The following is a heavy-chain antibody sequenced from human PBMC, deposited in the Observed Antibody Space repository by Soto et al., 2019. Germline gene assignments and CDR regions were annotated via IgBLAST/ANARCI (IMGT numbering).Heavy chain of an antibody. D-gene: IGHD3-3*01. V-gene: IGHV1-18*01. Sequence: QGLEWMGWISAYNGNTNYAQKLQGRVTMTTDTSTSTAYMELRSLRSDDTAVYYCARVLRFLEWLLYEDYYYGMDVWGQGTTVTVSS. CDR3: ARVLRFLEWLLYEDYYYGMDV. J-gene: IGHJ6*02. CDR2: ISAYNGNT.